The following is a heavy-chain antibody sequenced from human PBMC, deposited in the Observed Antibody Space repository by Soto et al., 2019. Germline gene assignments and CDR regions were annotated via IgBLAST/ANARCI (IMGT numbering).Heavy chain of an antibody. CDR1: GFTFSSYG. CDR3: AKDRLKFRVRGVFLYYYGIDV. J-gene: IGHJ6*02. Sequence: PGGSLRLSCAASGFTFSSYGMHWVRQAPGKGLEWVAVISYDGSNKYYADSVKGRFTISRDNSKNTLYLQMTSLRAEDTAVYYCAKDRLKFRVRGVFLYYYGIDVWGQGTTVTVSS. D-gene: IGHD3-10*01. V-gene: IGHV3-30*18. CDR2: ISYDGSNK.